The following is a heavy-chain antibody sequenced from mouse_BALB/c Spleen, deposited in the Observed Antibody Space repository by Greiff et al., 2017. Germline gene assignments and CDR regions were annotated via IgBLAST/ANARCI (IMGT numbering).Heavy chain of an antibody. CDR2: IDPSDSET. CDR1: GYTFTSYW. Sequence: QVQLQQPGAELVKPGAPVKLSCKASGYTFTSYWMNWVKQRPGRGLEWIGRIDPSDSETHYNQKFKDKATLTVDKSSSTAYIQLSSLTSEDSAVYYCARGEVTTANAMDYWGQGTSVTVSS. J-gene: IGHJ4*01. CDR3: ARGEVTTANAMDY. V-gene: IGHV1-69*02. D-gene: IGHD1-2*01.